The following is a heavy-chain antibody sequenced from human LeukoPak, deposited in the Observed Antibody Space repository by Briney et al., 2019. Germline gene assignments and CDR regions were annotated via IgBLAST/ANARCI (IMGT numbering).Heavy chain of an antibody. Sequence: SETLSLTCTVSGGSISSYYWSWIRQPAGKGLEWIGRIYTSGSTNYNPSLKSRVTMSVDTSKNQFSLKLSSVTAADTAVYYCAGADDYGDYSYYMDVWGKGTTVTVSS. CDR3: AGADDYGDYSYYMDV. CDR1: GGSISSYY. V-gene: IGHV4-4*07. J-gene: IGHJ6*03. D-gene: IGHD4-17*01. CDR2: IYTSGST.